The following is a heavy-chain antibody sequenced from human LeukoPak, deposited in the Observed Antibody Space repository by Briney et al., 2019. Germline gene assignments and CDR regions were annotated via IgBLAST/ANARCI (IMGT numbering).Heavy chain of an antibody. CDR2: IYHSGNT. Sequence: SETLSLTCAVSGDSISSGHYWAWVRQPPGKGLEWIGSIYHSGNTYYNASLKSRASISVDTSKNQFSLKLTSMTAADTAIYYCARDTRYYYDSSGYFYLGFDYWGQGTLVTVSS. CDR3: ARDTRYYYDSSGYFYLGFDY. J-gene: IGHJ4*02. D-gene: IGHD3-22*01. CDR1: GDSISSGHY. V-gene: IGHV4-38-2*02.